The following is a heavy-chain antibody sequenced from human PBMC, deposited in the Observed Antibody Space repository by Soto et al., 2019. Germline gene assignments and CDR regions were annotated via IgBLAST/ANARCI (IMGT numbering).Heavy chain of an antibody. CDR3: ARDPDERYCSSTSCATVDY. Sequence: ASVKVSCKASGYTFTSYGISWVRQAPGQGLEWMGWISAYNGNTNYAQKLQGRVTMTTDTSTSTAYMELRSLRSDDTAVYYCARDPDERYCSSTSCATVDYWGQGTLVTVSS. V-gene: IGHV1-18*01. D-gene: IGHD2-2*01. CDR2: ISAYNGNT. CDR1: GYTFTSYG. J-gene: IGHJ4*02.